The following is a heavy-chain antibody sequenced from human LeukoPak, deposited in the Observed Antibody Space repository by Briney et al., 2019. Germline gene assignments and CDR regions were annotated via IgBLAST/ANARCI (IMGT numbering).Heavy chain of an antibody. Sequence: GASVKVSCKASGYTFTSYDINWVRQATGQGLEWMGYMNPNSGNTGYARKFQGRVTMTRNTSISTAYMELSSLRSEDTAVYYCTRELRSDSHWGQGTLVTVSS. CDR2: MNPNSGNT. V-gene: IGHV1-8*01. CDR1: GYTFTSYD. J-gene: IGHJ4*02. CDR3: TRELRSDSH.